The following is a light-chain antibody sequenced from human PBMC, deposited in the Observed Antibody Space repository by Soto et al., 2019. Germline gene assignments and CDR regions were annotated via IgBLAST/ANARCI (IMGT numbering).Light chain of an antibody. Sequence: EIVMTQSPATLSVSPGERATLSCRASQSVSSNLAWYQQKPGQAPRLLIYGASTRATGIPARFSGSGSGTEFTLTISSLQSEDFATYYCQQRGNWPPITFGQGTRLEIK. J-gene: IGKJ5*01. CDR1: QSVSSN. V-gene: IGKV3-15*01. CDR3: QQRGNWPPIT. CDR2: GAS.